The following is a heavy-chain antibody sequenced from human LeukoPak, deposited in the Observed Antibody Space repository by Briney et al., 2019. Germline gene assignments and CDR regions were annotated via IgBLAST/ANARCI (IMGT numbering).Heavy chain of an antibody. V-gene: IGHV1-2*02. D-gene: IGHD6-19*01. CDR3: ARVEVQWLEDY. Sequence: ASVKVSCKASGYTFTGYYMHWVRQAPGQGLEWMGWINPNSGGTNYAQKIQGRVTMTRDTSISTAYMELSRLRSDDTAVYYCARVEVQWLEDYWGQGTLVTVSS. J-gene: IGHJ4*02. CDR2: INPNSGGT. CDR1: GYTFTGYY.